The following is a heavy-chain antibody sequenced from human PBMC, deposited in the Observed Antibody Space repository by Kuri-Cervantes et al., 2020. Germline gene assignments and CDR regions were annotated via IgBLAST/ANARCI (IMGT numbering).Heavy chain of an antibody. CDR1: GFSLSTSGMC. CDR2: IDWAGNT. V-gene: IGHV2-70*12. Sequence: SGPTLVKPTQTLTLTCAFSGFSLSTSGMCVNWIRQPQGKALEWLALIDWAGNTYTSTSLKTRLTISKETSANQVVLTMTNMVPVDTATYYCAHWDSSGCPDYWGQGTLVTVSS. D-gene: IGHD6-19*01. J-gene: IGHJ4*02. CDR3: AHWDSSGCPDY.